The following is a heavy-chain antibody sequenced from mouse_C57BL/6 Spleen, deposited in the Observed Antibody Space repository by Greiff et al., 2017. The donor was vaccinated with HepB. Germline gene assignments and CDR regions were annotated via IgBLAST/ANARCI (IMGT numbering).Heavy chain of an antibody. Sequence: EVKLMESGPGLVKPSQSLSLTCSVTGYSITSGYYWNWIRQFPGNKLEWMGYISYDGSNNYNPSLKNRISITRDTSKNQFFLKLNSVTTEDTATYYCARDWDGGFDYWGQGTTLTVSS. J-gene: IGHJ2*01. CDR1: GYSITSGYY. D-gene: IGHD4-1*01. V-gene: IGHV3-6*01. CDR3: ARDWDGGFDY. CDR2: ISYDGSN.